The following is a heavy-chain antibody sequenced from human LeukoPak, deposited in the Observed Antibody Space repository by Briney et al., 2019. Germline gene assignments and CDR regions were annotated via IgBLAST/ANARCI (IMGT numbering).Heavy chain of an antibody. Sequence: SETLSLTRTVSGGSISSYYWSWIRQPPGKGLEWIGYIYYSGTTNYNPSLKSRVTISVDTSKNQFSLELSSVTAADTAVYYCARGVYIAAAQYGYWGQGTLVTVSS. V-gene: IGHV4-59*01. CDR3: ARGVYIAAAQYGY. CDR2: IYYSGTT. J-gene: IGHJ4*02. D-gene: IGHD6-13*01. CDR1: GGSISSYY.